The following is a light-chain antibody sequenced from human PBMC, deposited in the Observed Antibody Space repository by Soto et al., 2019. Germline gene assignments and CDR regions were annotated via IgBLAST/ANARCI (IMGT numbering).Light chain of an antibody. V-gene: IGKV3-20*01. Sequence: EIVLTQSPGTLSLSPGERATLSCSASQSVSDMYLAWYQQKPGQAPRLLIYASNRATGIPDRFSGSGSGTDFTLTISRLEPEDFAVYYCQHYGTSALFGPGTKVEIK. CDR2: AS. CDR3: QHYGTSAL. J-gene: IGKJ3*01. CDR1: QSVSDMY.